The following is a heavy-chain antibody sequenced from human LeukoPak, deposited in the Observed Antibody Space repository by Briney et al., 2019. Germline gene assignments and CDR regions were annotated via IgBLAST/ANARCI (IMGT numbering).Heavy chain of an antibody. CDR2: IYSGGST. CDR1: GFTVSSNY. D-gene: IGHD2-15*01. V-gene: IGHV3-66*01. Sequence: PGGSLRLSCAASGFTVSSNYMSWVRQAPGKGLEWVSVIYSGGSTYYADSVKGRFTISRDNAKNTLYLQMNSLRAEDTAVYYCARIWWELHDAFDIWGQGTMVTVSS. J-gene: IGHJ3*02. CDR3: ARIWWELHDAFDI.